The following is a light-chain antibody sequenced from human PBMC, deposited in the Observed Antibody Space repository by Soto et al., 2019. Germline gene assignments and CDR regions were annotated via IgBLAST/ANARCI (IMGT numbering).Light chain of an antibody. Sequence: DLQMTQSPSTLSASVGDRVTITCRASQSISSWLAWYQQKPGKAPKLLIYKASSLESGVPSRFSGSGSGTEFTLTISSLQPDDFATYYCQQYNSYSPQYTFGQGTKLEIK. CDR1: QSISSW. J-gene: IGKJ2*01. V-gene: IGKV1-5*03. CDR2: KAS. CDR3: QQYNSYSPQYT.